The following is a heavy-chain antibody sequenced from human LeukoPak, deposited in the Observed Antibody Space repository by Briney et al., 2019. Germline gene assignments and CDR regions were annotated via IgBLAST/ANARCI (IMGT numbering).Heavy chain of an antibody. CDR2: ITAYNGNT. J-gene: IGHJ5*02. V-gene: IGHV1-18*01. CDR1: GYSFTSYG. Sequence: GASVKVSCKASGYSFTSYGISWVRQAPGQGLEWMGWITAYNGNTHFARNLRDRVTMTTDTSANTVYLELRNLGSDDTAVYYCARDPEGTYSGSFEGDWFDPWGQGTLVTVSS. CDR3: ARDPEGTYSGSFEGDWFDP. D-gene: IGHD1-26*01.